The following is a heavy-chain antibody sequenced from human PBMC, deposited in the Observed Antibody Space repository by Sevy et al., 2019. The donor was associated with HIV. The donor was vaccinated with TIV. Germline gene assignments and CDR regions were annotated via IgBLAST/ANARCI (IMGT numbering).Heavy chain of an antibody. CDR1: GGTFSSYA. CDR2: IIPIFGTA. V-gene: IGHV1-69*06. CDR3: ALGQDYYYYMDV. J-gene: IGHJ6*03. Sequence: ASVKVSCKASGGTFSSYAISWVRQAPGQGLEWMGGIIPIFGTANYAQKFQGRVTITADKSTRTAYMELSSLRSEDTAVYYCALGQDYYYYMDVWGKGTTVTVSS.